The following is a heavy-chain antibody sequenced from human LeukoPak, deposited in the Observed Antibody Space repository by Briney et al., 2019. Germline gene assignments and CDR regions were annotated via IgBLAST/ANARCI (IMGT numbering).Heavy chain of an antibody. Sequence: PGRSLRLSCAASGFTFSSYGMHWVRQAPGKGLEWVAVISYDGSNKYYADSVKGRFTISRDNSKNTLYLQMNSLRAEDTAVYYCAKDGSSTSLTYFDYWGQGTLVTVSS. D-gene: IGHD2-2*01. V-gene: IGHV3-30*18. CDR3: AKDGSSTSLTYFDY. J-gene: IGHJ4*02. CDR2: ISYDGSNK. CDR1: GFTFSSYG.